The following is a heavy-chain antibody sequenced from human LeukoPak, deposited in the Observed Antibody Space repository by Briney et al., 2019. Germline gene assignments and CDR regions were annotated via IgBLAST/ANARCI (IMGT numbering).Heavy chain of an antibody. J-gene: IGHJ4*02. CDR2: XSYDGSNK. D-gene: IGHD3-22*01. Sequence: GXGLXGVGXXSYDGSNKYYADSVKGRFTISRDNSKNTLYLQMNSLRAEDTAVYYCARDLDYYDSSGYYPRFDYWGQGTLVTVSS. V-gene: IGHV3-30-3*01. CDR3: ARDLDYYDSSGYYPRFDY.